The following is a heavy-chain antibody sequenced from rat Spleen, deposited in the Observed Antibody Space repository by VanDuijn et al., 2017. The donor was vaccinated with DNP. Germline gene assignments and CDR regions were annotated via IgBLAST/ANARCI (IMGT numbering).Heavy chain of an antibody. CDR1: GFNFNDYW. J-gene: IGHJ3*01. D-gene: IGHD1-2*01. Sequence: EVKLVESGGGLVQPGRSLKLSCAASGFNFNDYWMGWVRQAPGKGLEWIGEINKDSNTINYTPSLKDKFTISRDNAQNTLYLQMSKLGSEDTAIYYCARGQLYPYYAMDAWGQGTLVTVSS. CDR3: ARGQLYPYYAMDA. V-gene: IGHV4-2*01. CDR2: INKDSNTI.